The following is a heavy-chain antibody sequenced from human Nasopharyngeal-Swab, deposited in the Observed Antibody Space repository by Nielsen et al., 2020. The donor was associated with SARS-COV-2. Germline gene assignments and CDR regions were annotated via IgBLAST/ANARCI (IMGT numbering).Heavy chain of an antibody. V-gene: IGHV4-59*08. CDR3: ARGNYYYDSSGRSVDY. Sequence: SETLSLTCTVSGGSISSYYWSWIRQPPGKGLEWIGYIYYSGSTNYNPSLKSRVTISVDTSKNQFSLKLSPVTAADTAVYYCARGNYYYDSSGRSVDYWGQGTLVTVSS. CDR1: GGSISSYY. CDR2: IYYSGST. J-gene: IGHJ4*02. D-gene: IGHD3-22*01.